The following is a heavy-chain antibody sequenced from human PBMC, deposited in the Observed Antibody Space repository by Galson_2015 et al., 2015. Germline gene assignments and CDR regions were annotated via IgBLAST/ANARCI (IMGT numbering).Heavy chain of an antibody. V-gene: IGHV3-30-3*01. J-gene: IGHJ6*02. D-gene: IGHD5-18*01. CDR2: ISYVGSNK. CDR3: ARLDVAMVTNYYGMDV. CDR1: GYTFSSYA. Sequence: SLRLSCAASGYTFSSYAMHWVRQAPGKGLEWVAVISYVGSNKYYADSVKGRFTISRDNSKNTLYLQMNSLRAEDTAVYYCARLDVAMVTNYYGMDVWGQGTTVTVSS.